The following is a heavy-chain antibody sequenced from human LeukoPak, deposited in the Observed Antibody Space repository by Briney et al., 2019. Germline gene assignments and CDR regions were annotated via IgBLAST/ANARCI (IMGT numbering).Heavy chain of an antibody. CDR3: ARGSGLSYYYMDV. CDR1: GGTFSSYA. V-gene: IGHV1-69*05. Sequence: SVKVSCKASGGTFSSYAISWVRQAPGQGLEWMGGIIPIFGTANYAQKFQGRVTMTRDMSTSTVYMELSSLRSEDTAVYYCARGSGLSYYYMDVWGKGTTVTVSS. CDR2: IIPIFGTA. J-gene: IGHJ6*03.